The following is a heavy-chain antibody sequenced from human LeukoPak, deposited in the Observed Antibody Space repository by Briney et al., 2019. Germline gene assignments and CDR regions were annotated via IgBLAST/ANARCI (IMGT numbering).Heavy chain of an antibody. J-gene: IGHJ1*01. CDR3: ARQGYDSSGYYYDFQH. Sequence: ASVKVSCKASGYTFTSYGISWVRQAPGQGLEWMGWISAYNGNTNYAQKLQGRVTMTTDTSTSTAYMELRSLRSDDTAMYYCARQGYDSSGYYYDFQHWGQGTLVTVSS. V-gene: IGHV1-18*01. CDR2: ISAYNGNT. CDR1: GYTFTSYG. D-gene: IGHD3-22*01.